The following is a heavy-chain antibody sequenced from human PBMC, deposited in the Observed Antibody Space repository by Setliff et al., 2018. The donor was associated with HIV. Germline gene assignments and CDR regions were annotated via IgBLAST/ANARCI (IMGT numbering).Heavy chain of an antibody. CDR3: ATDRGTY. CDR1: GFPFTSFS. V-gene: IGHV3-7*03. D-gene: IGHD1-7*01. Sequence: GGSLRLSCAASGFPFTSFSINWVRQAPGKGLEWVANIKQDGSEKYYVDSVKGRFTISRDNAKNSLYLQMNSLRAEDTAVYYCATDRGTYWGQGTLVTVSS. J-gene: IGHJ4*02. CDR2: IKQDGSEK.